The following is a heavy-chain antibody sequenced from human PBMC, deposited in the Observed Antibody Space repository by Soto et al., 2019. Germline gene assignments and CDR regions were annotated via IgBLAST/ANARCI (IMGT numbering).Heavy chain of an antibody. CDR2: IYYSGST. Sequence: PSETLSLTCTVSGGSISSYYWSWIRQPPGKGLEWIGYIYYSGSTNYNPSLKSRVTISVDTSKNQFSLKLSSVTAADTAVYYCAYSSSWTEFDYWGQGTLVTVSS. V-gene: IGHV4-59*01. CDR1: GGSISSYY. J-gene: IGHJ4*02. CDR3: AYSSSWTEFDY. D-gene: IGHD6-13*01.